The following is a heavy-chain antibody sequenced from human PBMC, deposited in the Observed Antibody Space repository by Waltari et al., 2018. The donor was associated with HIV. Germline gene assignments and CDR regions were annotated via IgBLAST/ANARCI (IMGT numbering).Heavy chain of an antibody. D-gene: IGHD3-10*01. V-gene: IGHV4-61*02. J-gene: IGHJ2*01. CDR1: GGSITRGSYY. Sequence: QVQLQESGPGLVRPSQTLSLTCTVSGGSITRGSYYWSWIRQPAGKELEWIGRVYTSGNTDYNPSLRSRVTLSVDTSNNQFSLNLSSLTAADTAVYYCARALDYYESGSFPWWFFDLWGRGTLVTVSS. CDR2: VYTSGNT. CDR3: ARALDYYESGSFPWWFFDL.